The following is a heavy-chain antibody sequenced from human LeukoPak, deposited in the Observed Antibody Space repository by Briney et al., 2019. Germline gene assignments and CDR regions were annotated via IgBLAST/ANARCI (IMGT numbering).Heavy chain of an antibody. J-gene: IGHJ4*02. D-gene: IGHD2-21*02. Sequence: PSETLSLTCTVSGYSISSGYYWGWIRQPPGKGLEWIGSMYHSGSTYHNPSLKSRVTISVDTSKNQFSLKLSSVTAADTAVYYCARGVTPFDYWGQGTLVTVSS. CDR2: MYHSGST. CDR1: GYSISSGYY. V-gene: IGHV4-38-2*02. CDR3: ARGVTPFDY.